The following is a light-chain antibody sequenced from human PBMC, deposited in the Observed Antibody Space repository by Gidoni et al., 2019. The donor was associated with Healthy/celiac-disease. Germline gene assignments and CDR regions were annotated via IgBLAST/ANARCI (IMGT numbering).Light chain of an antibody. CDR3: SSDTSSSTLV. V-gene: IGLV2-14*03. CDR2: DVS. CDR1: STDVGGHNY. J-gene: IGLJ2*01. Sequence: QSALTQPPSVSGSPGPSITISFTGTSTDVGGHNYFSWYQQHPGKAPKLMIYDVSNRPPGVSNRCSGSKSGNTASLTISGLQAEDEADYYCSSDTSSSTLVFGGGTKLTVL.